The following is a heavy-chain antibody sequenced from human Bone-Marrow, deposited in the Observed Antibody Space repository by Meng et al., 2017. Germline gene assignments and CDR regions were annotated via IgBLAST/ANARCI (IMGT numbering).Heavy chain of an antibody. CDR3: ARDEDISAAGKLFGDY. V-gene: IGHV1-2*06. J-gene: IGHJ4*02. CDR1: GYNFPAYW. D-gene: IGHD6-13*01. Sequence: VQPVKSGAEGQKPGASGKVSCKPSGYNFPAYWLHWVRRAPGQGLEWMGRIDPKSGDTHYAQRFQGRVTMTGDTSISTAYMELSGLRSDDTAMYYCARDEDISAAGKLFGDYWGQGTLVTVSS. CDR2: IDPKSGDT.